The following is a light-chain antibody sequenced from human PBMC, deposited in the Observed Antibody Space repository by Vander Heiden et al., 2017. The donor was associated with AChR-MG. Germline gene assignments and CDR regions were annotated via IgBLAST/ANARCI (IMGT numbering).Light chain of an antibody. CDR1: SGDVGAYNF. V-gene: IGLV2-11*01. J-gene: IGLJ2*01. CDR3: CSFANTYTLV. Sequence: QSALTQPRSVSGSPGQSVTISCTGTSGDVGAYNFVSWYQQHPGKAPKLMVYDVNKRPSGVPDRFSGSTSGNTESLTISGLQAEDEADYYCCSFANTYTLVFGGGTKLTVL. CDR2: DVN.